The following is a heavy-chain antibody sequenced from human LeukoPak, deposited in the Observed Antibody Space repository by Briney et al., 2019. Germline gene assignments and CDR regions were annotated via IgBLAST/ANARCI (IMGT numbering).Heavy chain of an antibody. Sequence: SETLSLTCTVSGGSISSYYWSWTRQPPGKGLEWIGYIYYSGSTNYNPSLKSRVTISVDTSKNQFSLKLSSVTAADTAVYYCAGLLGGARVYWGQGTLVTVSS. CDR3: AGLLGGARVY. CDR2: IYYSGST. D-gene: IGHD1-26*01. J-gene: IGHJ4*02. V-gene: IGHV4-59*01. CDR1: GGSISSYY.